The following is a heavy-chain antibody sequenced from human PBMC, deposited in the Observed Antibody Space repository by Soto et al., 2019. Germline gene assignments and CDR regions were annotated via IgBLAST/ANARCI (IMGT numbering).Heavy chain of an antibody. CDR3: ATDIVVVPAAKGIDY. CDR2: ISGRGGRT. CDR1: GFTFSSYA. V-gene: IGHV3-23*01. Sequence: GGSLRLSCAASGFTFSSYAMSWVRQAPGKGREWVSAISGRGGRTYYADSVKGRFTISRDNSKNTLYLQMNSLRAEDTDVYYCATDIVVVPAAKGIDYWGQGTLVTVSS. J-gene: IGHJ4*02. D-gene: IGHD2-2*01.